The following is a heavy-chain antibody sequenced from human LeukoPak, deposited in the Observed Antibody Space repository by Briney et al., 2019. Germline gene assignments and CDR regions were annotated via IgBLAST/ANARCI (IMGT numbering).Heavy chain of an antibody. CDR3: ARAANRLVYFDY. J-gene: IGHJ4*02. V-gene: IGHV3-23*01. CDR1: GFTFSSYA. D-gene: IGHD3-22*01. CDR2: ISGSGGST. Sequence: GGSLRLSCAASGFTFSSYAMSWVRQAPGKGLEWVSAISGSGGSTYYADSVKGRFTISRDNAKNSLYLQMNSLRAEDTAVYYCARAANRLVYFDYWGQGTLVTVSS.